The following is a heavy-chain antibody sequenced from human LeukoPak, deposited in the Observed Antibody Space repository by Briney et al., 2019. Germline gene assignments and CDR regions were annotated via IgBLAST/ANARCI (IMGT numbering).Heavy chain of an antibody. CDR1: GGSVSSSH. D-gene: IGHD3-22*01. V-gene: IGHV4-59*02. CDR3: TRGYYEPFDR. CDR2: VDYSGST. Sequence: NPSETLPLNCTVSGGSVSSSHWNWIRQPPGKGLEWIGNVDYSGSTKYNPSLRSRVTMSLDTSNNQFSLKLRSVTASDTALYYCTRGYYEPFDRWGQGTLVTVSS. J-gene: IGHJ4*02.